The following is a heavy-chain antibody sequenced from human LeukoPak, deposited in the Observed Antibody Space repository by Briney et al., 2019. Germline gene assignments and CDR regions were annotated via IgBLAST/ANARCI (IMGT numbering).Heavy chain of an antibody. D-gene: IGHD5-24*01. Sequence: ASVKVSCKVSGYTLSELSMHWVRQAPGQGLEWMAGFDPEDGEAIYAQKFQGRVTMTEDTSTDTVYMELYSLKSEDTAVYYCASLPRRATHRVDYWGQGTLVTVSS. CDR2: FDPEDGEA. V-gene: IGHV1-24*01. CDR3: ASLPRRATHRVDY. J-gene: IGHJ4*02. CDR1: GYTLSELS.